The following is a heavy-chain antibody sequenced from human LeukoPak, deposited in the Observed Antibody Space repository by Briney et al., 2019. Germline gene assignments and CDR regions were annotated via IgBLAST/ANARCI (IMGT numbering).Heavy chain of an antibody. V-gene: IGHV3-23*01. J-gene: IGHJ4*02. CDR1: GFTFSSYA. Sequence: GGSLRLSCAASGFTFSSYAMSWVRQAPGKGLEWVSAISGSGGSTYYADSVKGRFTISRDNSKNTLYLQINSLKTEDTAVYYCARGLGETTGALDYWGQGTLVTVSS. CDR2: ISGSGGST. CDR3: ARGLGETTGALDY. D-gene: IGHD1-26*01.